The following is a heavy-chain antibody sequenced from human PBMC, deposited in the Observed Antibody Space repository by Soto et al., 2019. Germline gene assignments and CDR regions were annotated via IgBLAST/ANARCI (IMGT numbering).Heavy chain of an antibody. CDR3: AREWRYYDSSGYPLYDAFDI. Sequence: PSETLSLTCTVSGGSISSGDYYWSWIRQPPGKGLEWIGYIYYSGSTYYNPSLKSRVTIPVDTSKNQFSLKLSSVTAADTAVYYCAREWRYYDSSGYPLYDAFDIWGQGTMVTVSS. CDR2: IYYSGST. CDR1: GGSISSGDYY. D-gene: IGHD3-22*01. V-gene: IGHV4-30-4*01. J-gene: IGHJ3*02.